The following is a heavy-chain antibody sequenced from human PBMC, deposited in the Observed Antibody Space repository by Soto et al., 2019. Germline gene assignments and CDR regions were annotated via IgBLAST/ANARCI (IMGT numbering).Heavy chain of an antibody. CDR3: ARGPPNWNYGENWFDP. CDR1: GGTFSSYA. CDR2: IIPIFGTA. Sequence: QVQLVQSGAEVKKPGSSVKVSCQASGGTFSSYAISWVRQAPGQGLEWMGGIIPIFGTANYAQKFQGRVTITADESTSTAYMELSSLRSEDTAVYYCARGPPNWNYGENWFDPWGQGTLVTVSS. J-gene: IGHJ5*02. V-gene: IGHV1-69*01. D-gene: IGHD1-7*01.